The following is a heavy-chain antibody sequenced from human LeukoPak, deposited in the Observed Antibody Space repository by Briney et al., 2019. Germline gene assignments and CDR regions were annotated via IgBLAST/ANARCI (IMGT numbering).Heavy chain of an antibody. CDR1: GGSISSYY. CDR2: IYYSGST. V-gene: IGHV4-59*01. D-gene: IGHD5-18*01. CDR3: AASVDTSFFDY. Sequence: SETLSLTCTVSGGSISSYYWSWIRQPPGKGLEWIGYIYYSGSTNYNPSLKSRVTISVDTSKNQFSLKLSSVTAADTAVYYCAASVDTSFFDYWGQGTLVTVSS. J-gene: IGHJ4*02.